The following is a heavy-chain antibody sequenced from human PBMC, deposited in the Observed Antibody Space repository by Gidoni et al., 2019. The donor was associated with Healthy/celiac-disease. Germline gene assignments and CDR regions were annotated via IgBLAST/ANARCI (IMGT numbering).Heavy chain of an antibody. CDR2: IWYDGSNK. Sequence: QVQLVESGGGVVRPGRSRRFSCAASGFPSGSYGMHWVRQAPGKGLEWVAVIWYDGSNKYYADSVKGRFTISRDNSKNTLYLQMNSLRAEDTAVYYCARLTPNYYYYGMDVWGQGTTVTVSS. J-gene: IGHJ6*02. CDR3: ARLTPNYYYYGMDV. V-gene: IGHV3-33*01. CDR1: GFPSGSYG.